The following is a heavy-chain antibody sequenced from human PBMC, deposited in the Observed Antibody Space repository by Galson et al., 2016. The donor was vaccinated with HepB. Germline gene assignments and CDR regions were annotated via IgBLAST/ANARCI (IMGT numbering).Heavy chain of an antibody. J-gene: IGHJ5*02. CDR1: GGSISIYY. V-gene: IGHV4-59*01. D-gene: IGHD6-19*01. Sequence: SETLSLTCTVSGGSISIYYWSWIRQPPGKGLEWIGYVHYSGSTDCNSSLKSRVTISVDRSKNQVSLRLTSVTAADTAVYYCARSMEGSGWYRGWFDPWGQGALVTVSS. CDR2: VHYSGST. CDR3: ARSMEGSGWYRGWFDP.